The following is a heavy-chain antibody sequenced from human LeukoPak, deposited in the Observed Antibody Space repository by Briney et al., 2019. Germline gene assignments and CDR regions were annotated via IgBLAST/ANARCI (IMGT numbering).Heavy chain of an antibody. Sequence: GGSLRLSCAVSGFTFSTFWMSWVRQAPGKGLERVANIKEDGSVKYYLDSVKGRFTISRDNAKSSLYLQMNSLRDDDTAVYYCAEGSGGPGYWGQGTLVTVSS. CDR2: IKEDGSVK. V-gene: IGHV3-7*01. J-gene: IGHJ4*02. CDR1: GFTFSTFW. CDR3: AEGSGGPGY. D-gene: IGHD1-26*01.